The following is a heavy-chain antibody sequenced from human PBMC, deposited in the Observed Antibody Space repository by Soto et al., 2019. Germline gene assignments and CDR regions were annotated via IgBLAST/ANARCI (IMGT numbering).Heavy chain of an antibody. D-gene: IGHD1-7*01. Sequence: VQLLESGGGLVQPGGSLRLPCAASGFTFSSYAMSWVRQHPGKGLEWIGYIYYSGSTYYNPSLKSRVTISVDTSKNQFSLKLSSVTAADTAVYYCARDVITGTIDYWGQGTLVTVSS. CDR3: ARDVITGTIDY. CDR2: IYYSGST. CDR1: GFTFSSYA. V-gene: IGHV4-31*02. J-gene: IGHJ4*02.